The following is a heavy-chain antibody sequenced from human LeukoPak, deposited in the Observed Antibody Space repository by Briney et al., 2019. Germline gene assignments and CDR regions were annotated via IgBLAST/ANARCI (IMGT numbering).Heavy chain of an antibody. D-gene: IGHD3-3*01. J-gene: IGHJ5*02. Sequence: SVKVSCKASGGTFSSYAISWVRQAPGQGLEWMGRIIPILGIANYAQKFQGRVTITADKSTSTAYMELSNLRSEDTAVYYCASILDFWSGHADWFDPWGQGTLVTVSS. CDR1: GGTFSSYA. CDR3: ASILDFWSGHADWFDP. CDR2: IIPILGIA. V-gene: IGHV1-69*04.